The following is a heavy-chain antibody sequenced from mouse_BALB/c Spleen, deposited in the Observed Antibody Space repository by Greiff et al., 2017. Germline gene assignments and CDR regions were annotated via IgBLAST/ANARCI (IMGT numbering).Heavy chain of an antibody. CDR1: GYSITSDYA. Sequence: EVQGVESGPGLVKPSQSLSLTCTVTGYSITSDYAWNWIRQFPGNKLEWMGYISYSGSTSYNPSLKSRISITRDTSKNQFFLQLNSVTTEDTATYYCARSYGNYGYWYFDVWGVGTTVTVSS. V-gene: IGHV3-2*02. CDR3: ARSYGNYGYWYFDV. CDR2: ISYSGST. D-gene: IGHD2-10*02. J-gene: IGHJ1*01.